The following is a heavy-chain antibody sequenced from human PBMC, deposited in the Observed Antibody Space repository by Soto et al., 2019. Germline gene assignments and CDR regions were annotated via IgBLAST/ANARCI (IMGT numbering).Heavy chain of an antibody. CDR2: IYDTGSV. Sequence: SETLSLTCTVSGGSIRDYYWSWIRQPAGKGLERIGRIYDTGSVNYNPSLKSRVTMSVDTSQNQLSLKPSPVTAADTAVYYCARVQRYSGSYRWFDPWGQGTLVTVSS. CDR1: GGSIRDYY. V-gene: IGHV4-4*07. D-gene: IGHD5-12*01. J-gene: IGHJ5*02. CDR3: ARVQRYSGSYRWFDP.